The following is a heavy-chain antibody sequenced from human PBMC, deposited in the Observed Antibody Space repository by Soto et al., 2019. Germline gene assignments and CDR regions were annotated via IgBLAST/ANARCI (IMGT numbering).Heavy chain of an antibody. CDR3: ARSQGSSTSLEIYYYYSYGMDV. Sequence: QVQLVQSGAEVQKPGSSVKVSCKASGGTFGSYAISWVRQAPGQGLEWMGGIIPIPGTANYAQKFQGRVTIAADESTSTAYMELSSLRSADTAVYYCARSQGSSTSLEIYYYYSYGMDVWGQCTVVTVSS. D-gene: IGHD2-2*01. V-gene: IGHV1-69*01. CDR1: GGTFGSYA. J-gene: IGHJ6*02. CDR2: IIPIPGTA.